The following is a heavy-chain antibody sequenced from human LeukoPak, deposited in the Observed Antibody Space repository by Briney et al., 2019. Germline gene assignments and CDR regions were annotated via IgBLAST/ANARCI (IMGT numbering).Heavy chain of an antibody. V-gene: IGHV4-39*07. D-gene: IGHD1-14*01. CDR1: GGSISSSSYY. CDR3: ARAPLGKEPKFDY. J-gene: IGHJ4*02. CDR2: IYYSGST. Sequence: PSETLSLTCTVSGGSISSSSYYWGWIRQPPGKGLEWIGSIYYSGSTYYNPSLKSRVAISVDTSKNQFSLKLSSVTAADTAVYYCARAPLGKEPKFDYWGQGTLVTVSS.